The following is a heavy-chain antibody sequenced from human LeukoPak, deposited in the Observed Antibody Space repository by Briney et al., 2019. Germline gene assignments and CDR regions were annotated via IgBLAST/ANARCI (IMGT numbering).Heavy chain of an antibody. Sequence: GGSLRLSCAASGFTFSSYGMHWVRQAPGKGLEWVAFIRYDGSNKYYADSVKGRFTISRDNSKNTLYLQRNSLRAEDTAVYYCAKGPVEYYYDSSGYYPYWGQGTLVTVSS. J-gene: IGHJ4*02. CDR2: IRYDGSNK. CDR3: AKGPVEYYYDSSGYYPY. CDR1: GFTFSSYG. D-gene: IGHD3-22*01. V-gene: IGHV3-30*02.